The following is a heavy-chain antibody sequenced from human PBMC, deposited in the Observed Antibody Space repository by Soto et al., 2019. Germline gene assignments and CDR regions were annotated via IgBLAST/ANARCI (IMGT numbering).Heavy chain of an antibody. CDR2: INPDGSRT. J-gene: IGHJ4*01. D-gene: IGHD4-17*01. CDR1: GFTFTSYW. V-gene: IGHV3-74*01. Sequence: GGSLRLSCAASGFTFTSYWMHWVRQSPGKGLVWVSRINPDGSRTSYADSVKGRFTISRDNAKNTLYLQMNSLGADDTAVYYCARVAVTTYYFDYWGDGTLVTVCS. CDR3: ARVAVTTYYFDY.